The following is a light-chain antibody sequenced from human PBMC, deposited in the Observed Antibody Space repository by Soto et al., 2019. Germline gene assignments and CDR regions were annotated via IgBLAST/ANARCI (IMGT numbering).Light chain of an antibody. CDR2: EDN. CDR1: SGSIASSY. J-gene: IGLJ2*01. V-gene: IGLV6-57*01. CDR3: QSYDSSNPVV. Sequence: NFMLTQPHSVSESPGKTVTISCTRSSGSIASSYVQWYQQRPGSSPTTVIYEDNQRPSGVPDRFSGSIDSSSNSASLTISXXXXXXXXXXYCQSYDSSNPVVFGGGTKLTV.